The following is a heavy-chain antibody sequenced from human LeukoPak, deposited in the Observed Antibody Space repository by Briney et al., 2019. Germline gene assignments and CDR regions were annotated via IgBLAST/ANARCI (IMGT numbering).Heavy chain of an antibody. J-gene: IGHJ6*02. CDR3: ARKREDYYYGMDV. V-gene: IGHV1-69*13. D-gene: IGHD6-25*01. CDR2: IIPIFGTA. Sequence: SVKVSCKASGGTFSSYAISWVRQAPGQGLEWMGGIIPIFGTANYAQKFQGRVTITADESTSTAYMELSSLRSEDTAVYYCARKREDYYYGMDVWGQGTTVTVSS. CDR1: GGTFSSYA.